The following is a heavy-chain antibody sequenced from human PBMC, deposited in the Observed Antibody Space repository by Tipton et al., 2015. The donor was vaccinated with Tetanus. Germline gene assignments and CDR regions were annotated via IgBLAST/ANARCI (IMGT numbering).Heavy chain of an antibody. V-gene: IGHV3-23*01. CDR1: GFTFSSYA. Sequence: SLRLSCAASGFTFSSYAMSWVRQAPGTGLEWVSGISGSGGSTYYADSVKGRFTISRDNAKNSLSLQMNSLRAEDTAVYYCARDALAGIYYFDYWGQGTLVTVSS. CDR3: ARDALAGIYYFDY. J-gene: IGHJ4*02. D-gene: IGHD6-19*01. CDR2: ISGSGGST.